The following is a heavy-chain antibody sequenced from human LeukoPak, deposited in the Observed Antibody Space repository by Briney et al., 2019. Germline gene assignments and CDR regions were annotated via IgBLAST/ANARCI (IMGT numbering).Heavy chain of an antibody. D-gene: IGHD3-10*01. J-gene: IGHJ4*02. CDR1: GASISNFY. Sequence: SETLSLTCTVSGASISNFYWSWIRQPPGKGLEWIGEVYYSGTTKYNPSLKSRITISVDASKYQFSLKLSSVTAADTAVYYCARALRVKFDYWGQGILVTVSS. CDR3: ARALRVKFDY. CDR2: VYYSGTT. V-gene: IGHV4-59*01.